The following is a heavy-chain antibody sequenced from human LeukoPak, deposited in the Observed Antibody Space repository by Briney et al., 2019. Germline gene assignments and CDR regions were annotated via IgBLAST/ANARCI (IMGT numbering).Heavy chain of an antibody. D-gene: IGHD3-3*01. CDR2: INPNSGGT. J-gene: IGHJ4*02. V-gene: IGHV1-2*02. CDR1: GYTFTGYY. CDR3: ARDLGFLEWLLWCFDY. Sequence: ASVKVSCKASGYTFTGYYMHWVRQAPGQGLEWMGWINPNSGGTNYAQKFQGRVTMTRDTSISTAYMELSRLRSDDTAVYYCARDLGFLEWLLWCFDYWGQGTLVTVSS.